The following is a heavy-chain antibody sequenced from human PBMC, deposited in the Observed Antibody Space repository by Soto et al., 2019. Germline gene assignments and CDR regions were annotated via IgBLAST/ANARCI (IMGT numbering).Heavy chain of an antibody. Sequence: GGSLRLSCLASGYTFSDYAMTWVRHVPGRGLEWVASLDGAGGSTYYADSVRGRFTISRDNSQNTLFLQMKRLTVDDTAIYYCTAPRDEYGSGVSWFTYGMDIWGQGTTVTV. CDR2: LDGAGGST. CDR3: TAPRDEYGSGVSWFTYGMDI. V-gene: IGHV3-23*01. J-gene: IGHJ6*02. D-gene: IGHD3-10*01. CDR1: GYTFSDYA.